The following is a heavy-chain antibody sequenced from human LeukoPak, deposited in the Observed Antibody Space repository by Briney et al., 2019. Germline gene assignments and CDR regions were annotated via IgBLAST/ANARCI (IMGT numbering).Heavy chain of an antibody. J-gene: IGHJ4*02. Sequence: ASVKVSCKASGYTFTSYAMHWVRQAPGQGLEWMGGIIPIFGTANYAQKFQGRVTITTDESTSTAYMELSSLRSEDTAVYYCARGQYQLLLAYWGQGTLVTVSS. CDR3: ARGQYQLLLAY. D-gene: IGHD2-2*01. V-gene: IGHV1-69*05. CDR2: IIPIFGTA. CDR1: GYTFTSYA.